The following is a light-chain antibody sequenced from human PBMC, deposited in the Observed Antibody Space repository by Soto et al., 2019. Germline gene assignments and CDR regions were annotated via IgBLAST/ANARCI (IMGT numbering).Light chain of an antibody. CDR2: EVS. V-gene: IGLV2-14*01. Sequence: QSALTQPASVSGSPGQSITISCTGTSSDVGGYNYVSWYKHHPGKAPKLMIYEVSNRPSGVSNRFSGSKSGNTASLAISGLQAEDEADYYCTSYTSSNTVVFGGGTKLTVL. CDR3: TSYTSSNTVV. J-gene: IGLJ2*01. CDR1: SSDVGGYNY.